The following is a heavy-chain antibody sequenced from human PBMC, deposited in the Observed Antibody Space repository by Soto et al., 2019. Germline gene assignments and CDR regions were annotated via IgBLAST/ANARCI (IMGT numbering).Heavy chain of an antibody. CDR3: ARDDYGGDSGVLVDF. D-gene: IGHD4-17*01. V-gene: IGHV1-2*02. CDR2: INPNSGGT. Sequence: GASVKVSCKTSGYTFTGHFMHWVRQAPGQGFEWMGWINPNSGGTNYLQRFQGRVSMTMDTSISTAYMELSRLTSDDTAVYYCARDDYGGDSGVLVDFWGQGTLVTVSS. J-gene: IGHJ4*02. CDR1: GYTFTGHF.